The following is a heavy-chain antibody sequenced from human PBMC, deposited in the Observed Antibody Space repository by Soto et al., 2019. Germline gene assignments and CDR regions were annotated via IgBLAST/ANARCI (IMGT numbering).Heavy chain of an antibody. Sequence: PGGSLRLSCAASGFTFDDYAMHWVRQAPGKGLEWVSFITWNGDSTYYANSVKGRVTISRDNSKNSLYLQMNSLRAEDTAFYYCVKGAPAGKGNWFESWGQGTLVTVSS. V-gene: IGHV3-43D*04. J-gene: IGHJ5*01. CDR2: ITWNGDST. CDR3: VKGAPAGKGNWFES. D-gene: IGHD6-13*01. CDR1: GFTFDDYA.